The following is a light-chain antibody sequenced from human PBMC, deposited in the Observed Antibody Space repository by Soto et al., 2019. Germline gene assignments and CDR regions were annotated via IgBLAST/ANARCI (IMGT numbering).Light chain of an antibody. CDR1: SGNIANNY. CDR3: SSYTSSSTLV. J-gene: IGLJ2*01. V-gene: IGLV6-57*04. Sequence: NFMLTQPHSVSESPGKTVTISCTRSSGNIANNYVQWYQQRPGSAPTIMIYEGKQRPSGVPDRFSGSKSGNTASLTISGLQAEDEADYYCSSYTSSSTLVFGGGTKLTVL. CDR2: EGK.